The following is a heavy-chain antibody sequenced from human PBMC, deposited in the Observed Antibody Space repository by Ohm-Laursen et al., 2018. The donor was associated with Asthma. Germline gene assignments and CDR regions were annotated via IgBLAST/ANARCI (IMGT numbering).Heavy chain of an antibody. Sequence: SLRLSCAASGFTVSTNYMNWVRQAPGKGLEWVSVIYSGGSTYYADSVKGRFTISRDNSKNTLYLQMNSLRAEDTAVYYCASSTSNSGAVDIWGQGTMVTVSS. CDR2: IYSGGST. V-gene: IGHV3-53*01. J-gene: IGHJ3*02. CDR3: ASSTSNSGAVDI. D-gene: IGHD1-7*01. CDR1: GFTVSTNY.